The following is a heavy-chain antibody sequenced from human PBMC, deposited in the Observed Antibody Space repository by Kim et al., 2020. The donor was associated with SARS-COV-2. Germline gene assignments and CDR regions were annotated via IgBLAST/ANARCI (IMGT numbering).Heavy chain of an antibody. D-gene: IGHD3-22*01. V-gene: IGHV3-7*01. CDR2: IKQDGSEK. J-gene: IGHJ4*02. CDR1: GFTFSSYW. Sequence: GGSLRLSCAASGFTFSSYWMSWVRQAPGKGLEWVANIKQDGSEKYYVDSVKGRFTISRDNAKNSLYLQMNSLRAEDTAVYYCARILNYYDKATYFDYWGQGTLVTVSS. CDR3: ARILNYYDKATYFDY.